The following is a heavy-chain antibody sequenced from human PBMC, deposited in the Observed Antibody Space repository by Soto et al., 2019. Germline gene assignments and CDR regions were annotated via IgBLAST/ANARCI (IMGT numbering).Heavy chain of an antibody. CDR1: GFPFTSYT. CDR2: ISRFSTDI. V-gene: IGHV3-21*01. Sequence: GGSLRLSCAASGFPFTSYTMNWVRQAPGKGLEWVSSISRFSTDIYYADSVSGRCTISRDNARNSVFLQMDSLRAEDTAVYYCARVGAWFGEFGYFDYWGQGTPVIFSS. J-gene: IGHJ4*02. CDR3: ARVGAWFGEFGYFDY. D-gene: IGHD3-10*01.